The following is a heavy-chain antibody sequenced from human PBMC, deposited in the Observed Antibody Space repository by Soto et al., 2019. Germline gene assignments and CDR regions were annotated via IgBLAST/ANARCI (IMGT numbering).Heavy chain of an antibody. CDR2: IYWDDDK. CDR1: GFSLTTTGVG. J-gene: IGHJ4*02. D-gene: IGHD2-2*02. CDR3: TQKYREIEMGY. V-gene: IGHV2-5*02. Sequence: GSGPTLVNPTQTLTLTCTFSGFSLTTTGVGVGWVRQPPGKALEWLALIYWDDDKRYSPSLKSRLTITKDTSRNQVVLTMTNVDPVDTATYYCTQKYREIEMGYWGQGTLVTVS.